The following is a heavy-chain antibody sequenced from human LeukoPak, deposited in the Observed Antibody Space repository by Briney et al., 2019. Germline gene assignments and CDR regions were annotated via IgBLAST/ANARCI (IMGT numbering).Heavy chain of an antibody. CDR2: INPNSGDT. V-gene: IGHV1-2*02. Sequence: ASMTVSCKASGYPFTDYYIHWVRQAPGQGLEGMGWINPNSGDTNSAQRFQGRVTMTRDTSISTLYMELSRLRSDDTAVYYCARLIVVVPAAIHAFDIWGQGTLVTVSS. CDR1: GYPFTDYY. J-gene: IGHJ3*02. D-gene: IGHD2-2*01. CDR3: ARLIVVVPAAIHAFDI.